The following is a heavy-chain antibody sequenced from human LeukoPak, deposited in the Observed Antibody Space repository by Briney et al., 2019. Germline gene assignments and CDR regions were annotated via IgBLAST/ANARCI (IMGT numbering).Heavy chain of an antibody. CDR3: ARDRRGSYYTFDV. Sequence: SETLSLTCSVSGASINGYFWNWVRQTPEKGLEWIGYVSHTGATTSNPNLKSRVSITMDTSKRQISRSLTSVTAADSALYYCARDRRGSYYTFDVWGPGTIVSVS. D-gene: IGHD1-26*01. CDR2: VSHTGAT. J-gene: IGHJ3*01. CDR1: GASINGYF. V-gene: IGHV4-59*01.